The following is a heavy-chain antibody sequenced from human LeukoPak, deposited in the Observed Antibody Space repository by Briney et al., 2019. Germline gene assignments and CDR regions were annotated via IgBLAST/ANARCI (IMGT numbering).Heavy chain of an antibody. CDR3: ATLWLRGLVAFDI. V-gene: IGHV4-34*01. J-gene: IGHJ3*02. D-gene: IGHD5-18*01. CDR1: GGSFSGYY. CDR2: INHSGST. Sequence: SETLSLTCAVYGGSFSGYYWSWIRHPPGKGLELIGEINHSGSTNYNPSLKSRVTISADTSKNQFSLKLSSVTAADTAVYYCATLWLRGLVAFDIWGQGTMVTVSS.